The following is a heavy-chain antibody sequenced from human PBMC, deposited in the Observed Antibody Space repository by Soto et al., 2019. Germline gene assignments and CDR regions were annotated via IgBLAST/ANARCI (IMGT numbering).Heavy chain of an antibody. D-gene: IGHD2-2*01. J-gene: IGHJ5*02. Sequence: PSETLSLTCTVSGGSISSYYWSWIRPPPGKGLEWIGYIYYSGSTNYNPSLKSRVTISVDTSKNQFSLKLSSVTAADTAVYYCASHTPGYCSSTSCYGNWFDPWGQGTLVTVS. CDR1: GGSISSYY. V-gene: IGHV4-59*01. CDR2: IYYSGST. CDR3: ASHTPGYCSSTSCYGNWFDP.